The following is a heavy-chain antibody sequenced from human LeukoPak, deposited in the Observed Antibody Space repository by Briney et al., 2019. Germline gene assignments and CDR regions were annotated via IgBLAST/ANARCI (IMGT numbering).Heavy chain of an antibody. CDR1: GYTFTGYY. CDR3: ARGPLGYCSSTSCYPLY. Sequence: ASVKVSCKASGYTFTGYYMHWVRQAPGQGLEWMGRINPNSGGTNYAQKFQGRVTMTRDTSISTAYMELSRLRSDDTTVYYCARGPLGYCSSTSCYPLYWGQGTLVTVSS. CDR2: INPNSGGT. V-gene: IGHV1-2*06. J-gene: IGHJ4*02. D-gene: IGHD2-2*01.